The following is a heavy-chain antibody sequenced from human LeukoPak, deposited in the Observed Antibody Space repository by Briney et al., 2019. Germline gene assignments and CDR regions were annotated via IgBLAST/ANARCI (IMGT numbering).Heavy chain of an antibody. CDR1: GGPMSTYH. CDR3: ARGALGSGSAKSDY. D-gene: IGHD1-26*01. Sequence: SETLSLTCSVSGGPMSTYHWSWIRQPPGQTLEWIGYIYYTGTTQYNPSLKSRVTLSLDMSTNQFSLNLRSLTAADTAVYYCARGALGSGSAKSDYWGQGTLVIVSS. V-gene: IGHV4-59*01. CDR2: IYYTGTT. J-gene: IGHJ4*02.